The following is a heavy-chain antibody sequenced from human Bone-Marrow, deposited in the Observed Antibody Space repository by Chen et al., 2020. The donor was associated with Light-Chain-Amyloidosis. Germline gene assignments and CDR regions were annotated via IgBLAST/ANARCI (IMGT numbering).Heavy chain of an antibody. Sequence: EVQLEQSGPEVKKPGESLKISCKGSGYTFPNYWIGWGRQMPGKGLEWMGVIYPDDSDARYSPSFECQVTISADKSITTAYLQWRSLKASDTAMYYCARRRDGYNFDYWGQGTLVTVSS. CDR2: IYPDDSDA. V-gene: IGHV5-51*01. CDR1: GYTFPNYW. J-gene: IGHJ4*02. CDR3: ARRRDGYNFDY. D-gene: IGHD5-12*01.